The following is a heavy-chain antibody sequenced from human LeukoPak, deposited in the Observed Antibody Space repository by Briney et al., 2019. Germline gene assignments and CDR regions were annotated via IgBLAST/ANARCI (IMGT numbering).Heavy chain of an antibody. J-gene: IGHJ4*02. CDR3: ARGLYGSGSFYRFDY. V-gene: IGHV4-59*01. CDR1: GGSISSYY. Sequence: SETLSLTCTVSGGSISSYYWSWIRQPPGKGLEWIGYIYYSGSTNYNPSLKSRVTISVDTSNNQFSLKLSSVTAADTAVYYCARGLYGSGSFYRFDYWGQGTLVTVSS. D-gene: IGHD3-10*01. CDR2: IYYSGST.